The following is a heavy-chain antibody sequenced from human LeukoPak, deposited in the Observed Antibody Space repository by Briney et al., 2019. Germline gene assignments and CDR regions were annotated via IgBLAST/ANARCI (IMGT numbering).Heavy chain of an antibody. CDR2: INHSGST. CDR3: ALVPRYYYYYRDV. CDR1: TGSFSGYY. D-gene: IGHD6-13*01. J-gene: IGHJ6*03. V-gene: IGHV4-34*01. Sequence: SVTLSLTCAVYTGSFSGYYWSWMRQPPGKGLEWIGEINHSGSTNYNTSLKSRITISVDTSKNPFSLKLRSLTAAATSVYYCALVPRYYYYYRDVWGKGTTVNVSS.